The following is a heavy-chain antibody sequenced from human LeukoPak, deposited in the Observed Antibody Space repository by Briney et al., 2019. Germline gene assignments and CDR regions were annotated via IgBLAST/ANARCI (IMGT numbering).Heavy chain of an antibody. CDR2: ISGSGAAT. J-gene: IGHJ4*02. D-gene: IGHD3-3*01. V-gene: IGHV3-23*01. CDR3: ANWRDIWSGYGFDS. Sequence: GWSLRLSCAASGFVFSNYAMTWVRQAPGKGLEWVSSISGSGAATYYADSVKGRFIISRDNSKNSVFLQMNRLRGEDTAVYYCANWRDIWSGYGFDSWGQGTLVTVSS. CDR1: GFVFSNYA.